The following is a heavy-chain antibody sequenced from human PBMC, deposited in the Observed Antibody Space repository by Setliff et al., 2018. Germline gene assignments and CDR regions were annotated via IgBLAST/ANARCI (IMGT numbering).Heavy chain of an antibody. CDR3: ARMSGFQYMDV. CDR2: IYTSWST. J-gene: IGHJ6*03. D-gene: IGHD3-3*01. V-gene: IGHV4-4*07. CDR1: GGSMRGYY. Sequence: SETLSLTCTISGGSMRGYYWSWIRQPAGEGLEWLGQIYTSWSTNYNPSLKGRATLSIDASKRQFSLKLTSVTAADTAVYYCARMSGFQYMDVWGKGTTVTVSS.